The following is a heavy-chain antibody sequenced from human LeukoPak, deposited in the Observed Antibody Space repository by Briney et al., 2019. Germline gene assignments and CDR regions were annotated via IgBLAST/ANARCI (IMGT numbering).Heavy chain of an antibody. J-gene: IGHJ6*02. CDR3: GVAAGTYYGMDV. CDR2: IYYSGST. D-gene: IGHD6-13*01. CDR1: GGSISSYY. V-gene: IGHV4-59*01. Sequence: SETLSLTCTVSGGSISSYYWSWIRQPPGKGLEWIGYIYYSGSTNYNPSLKSRVTISVDTSKNQFSLKLSSVTAADTAVYYCGVAAGTYYGMDVWGQGTTVTVSS.